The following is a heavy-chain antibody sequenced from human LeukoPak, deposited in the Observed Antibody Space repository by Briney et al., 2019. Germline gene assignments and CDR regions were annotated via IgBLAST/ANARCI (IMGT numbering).Heavy chain of an antibody. V-gene: IGHV3-30*02. D-gene: IGHD1-7*01. CDR1: GFTFSSYG. Sequence: PGGSLRLSCAASGFTFSSYGMHWARQAPGKGLEWVAFIRYDGSNKYYADSVKGRFTIYRDNSKNTLYLQMNSLRAEDTAVYYCATHPETGTTEYFDYWGQGTLVTVSS. CDR2: IRYDGSNK. J-gene: IGHJ4*02. CDR3: ATHPETGTTEYFDY.